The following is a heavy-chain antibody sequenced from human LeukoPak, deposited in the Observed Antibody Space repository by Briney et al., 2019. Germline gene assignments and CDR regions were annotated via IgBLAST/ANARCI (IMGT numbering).Heavy chain of an antibody. CDR1: GFTFSSYA. CDR3: ARGYDILTGYYH. CDR2: ISGSGGST. D-gene: IGHD3-9*01. Sequence: GGSLRLSCAASGFTFSSYAMSWVRQAPGKGLEWVSAISGSGGSTYYADSVKGRFTISRDNSKNTLYLQMNSLRAEDTAVFYCARGYDILTGYYHWGQGTLVTFSS. V-gene: IGHV3-23*01. J-gene: IGHJ4*02.